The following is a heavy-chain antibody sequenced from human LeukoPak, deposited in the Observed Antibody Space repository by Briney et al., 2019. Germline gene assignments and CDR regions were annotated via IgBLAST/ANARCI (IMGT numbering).Heavy chain of an antibody. J-gene: IGHJ4*02. D-gene: IGHD6-19*01. Sequence: PSETLSLTCTVSGGSISSYYWSWLRQPPGKGLEWIGYIYYSGSTNYNPSLKSRVTISVDTSKNQVSLKLSSVTAADTAVYYCTRGSGWYFYWGQGTLVTVSS. CDR1: GGSISSYY. CDR2: IYYSGST. V-gene: IGHV4-59*01. CDR3: TRGSGWYFY.